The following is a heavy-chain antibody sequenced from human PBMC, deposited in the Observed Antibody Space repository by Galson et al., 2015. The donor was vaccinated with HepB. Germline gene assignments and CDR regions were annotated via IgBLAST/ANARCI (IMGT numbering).Heavy chain of an antibody. V-gene: IGHV3-15*01. CDR1: GFTFTKAR. CDR3: TTDPHGDYVMPVDS. D-gene: IGHD4-17*01. Sequence: SLRLSCAASGFTFTKARMSWVRQAPGKGLEWVGRIKSKTDGGTIDYAAPVKGRFTISRDDSKKTLYLQMNSLKTEDTAVYYCTTDPHGDYVMPVDSWGQGTLVTVSS. CDR2: IKSKTDGGTI. J-gene: IGHJ4*02.